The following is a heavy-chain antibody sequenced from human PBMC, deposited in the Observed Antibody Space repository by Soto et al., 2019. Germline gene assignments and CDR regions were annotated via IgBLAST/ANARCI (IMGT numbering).Heavy chain of an antibody. J-gene: IGHJ6*02. D-gene: IGHD3-22*01. CDR1: GGSISGSRYY. CDR2: IYYSGNT. Sequence: SETLSLTCTVSGGSISGSRYYWGWIRQPPGKGLEWIGSIYYSGNTYYNPSLKSRVTISVDTSKNQFSLKLSSVTAADTAVYYCALGGYWVTTYYYYYGMDVWGQGTTVTVSS. CDR3: ALGGYWVTTYYYYYGMDV. V-gene: IGHV4-39*01.